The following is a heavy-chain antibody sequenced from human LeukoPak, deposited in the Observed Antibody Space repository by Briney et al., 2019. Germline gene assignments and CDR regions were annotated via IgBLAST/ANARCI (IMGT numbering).Heavy chain of an antibody. CDR1: GYTLTELS. J-gene: IGHJ2*01. CDR2: FDPEDGET. Sequence: ASVKVSCKVSGYTLTELSMHWVRQAPGKGLEWMGGFDPEDGETIYAQKFQGRVTMTEDTSTDTAYMELSSLRSEDTAVYYCATVPITMVRGVSPHWYFDLWGRGTLVTVSS. CDR3: ATVPITMVRGVSPHWYFDL. V-gene: IGHV1-24*01. D-gene: IGHD3-10*01.